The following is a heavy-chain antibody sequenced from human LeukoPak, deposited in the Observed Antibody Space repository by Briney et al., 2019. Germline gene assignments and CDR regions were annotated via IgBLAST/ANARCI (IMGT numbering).Heavy chain of an antibody. Sequence: VASVKVSCKASGGTFSSYAISWVRQAPGQGLEWMGGIIPIFGTANYAQKFQGRVTITADKSTSTAYMELGSLRSEDTAVYYCARGVPDLTFDYWGQGTLVTVSS. D-gene: IGHD2-2*01. V-gene: IGHV1-69*06. CDR3: ARGVPDLTFDY. CDR1: GGTFSSYA. CDR2: IIPIFGTA. J-gene: IGHJ4*02.